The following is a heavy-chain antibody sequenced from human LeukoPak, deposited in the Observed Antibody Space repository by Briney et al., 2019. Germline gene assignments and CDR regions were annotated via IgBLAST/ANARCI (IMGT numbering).Heavy chain of an antibody. J-gene: IGHJ4*02. Sequence: GRSLRLSCTASGFTFRNYGMNWVRQAPGKGLEWVAGIWYDGSNKDYVDSVKGRFTISRDNSKNTLYLEMNSLTVEDTAVYYCARFSYDSSGYYIDYWGQGTLVTVSS. V-gene: IGHV3-33*01. CDR1: GFTFRNYG. D-gene: IGHD3-22*01. CDR3: ARFSYDSSGYYIDY. CDR2: IWYDGSNK.